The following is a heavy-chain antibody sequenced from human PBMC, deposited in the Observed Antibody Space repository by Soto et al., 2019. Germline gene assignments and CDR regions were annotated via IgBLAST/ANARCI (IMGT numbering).Heavy chain of an antibody. D-gene: IGHD2-15*01. CDR2: ISYDGSNK. V-gene: IGHV3-30-3*01. Sequence: GGSLRLSCAASGFTFSSYAMHWVRQAPGKGLEWVAVISYDGSNKYYADSVKGRFTISRDNSKNTLYLQMNSLRAEDTAVYYCARDKIAAPTYGMDVWGQGTTVTVSS. J-gene: IGHJ6*02. CDR3: ARDKIAAPTYGMDV. CDR1: GFTFSSYA.